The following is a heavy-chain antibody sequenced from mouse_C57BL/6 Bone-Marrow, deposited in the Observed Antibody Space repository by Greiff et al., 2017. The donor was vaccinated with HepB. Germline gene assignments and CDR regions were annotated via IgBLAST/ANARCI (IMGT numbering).Heavy chain of an antibody. CDR1: GYTFTSYW. V-gene: IGHV1-69*01. Sequence: QVQLQQPGAELVMPGASVKLSCKASGYTFTSYWMHWVKQRPGQGLEWIGEIDPSDSYTNYNQKFKGKSTLTVDKSSSTAYMQLSSLTSEDSAVYYCARAKSCYYYGSSDYIDYWGQGTTLTVSS. D-gene: IGHD1-1*01. J-gene: IGHJ2*01. CDR2: IDPSDSYT. CDR3: ARAKSCYYYGSSDYIDY.